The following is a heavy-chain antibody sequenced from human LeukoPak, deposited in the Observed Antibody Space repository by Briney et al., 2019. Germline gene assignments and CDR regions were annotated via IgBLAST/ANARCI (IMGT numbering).Heavy chain of an antibody. Sequence: PGGSLRLSCAASGFTFSSCVMSWVRQAPGKGLEWISIITGSSANTYYADSVKGRFTISRDNSKNTLYLQMNSLRAEDTAVYYCAKDVGVGTTTSRRTNFDYWGQGTLVTVSS. D-gene: IGHD1-26*01. J-gene: IGHJ4*02. CDR3: AKDVGVGTTTSRRTNFDY. CDR2: ITGSSANT. CDR1: GFTFSSCV. V-gene: IGHV3-23*01.